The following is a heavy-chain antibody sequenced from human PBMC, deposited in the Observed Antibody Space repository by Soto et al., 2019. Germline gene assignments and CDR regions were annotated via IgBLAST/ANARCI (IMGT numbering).Heavy chain of an antibody. V-gene: IGHV3-30*18. Sequence: QVPLVESGGGVVQPGRSLRLSCAASGFTFSSYGMHWVRQAPGKGLEWVAVISYDGSNKYYADSVKGRFTISRDNSKNTLYLQMNSLRAEDTAVYYCAKGIAAADLAFDIWGQGTMVTVSS. D-gene: IGHD6-13*01. CDR3: AKGIAAADLAFDI. CDR2: ISYDGSNK. J-gene: IGHJ3*02. CDR1: GFTFSSYG.